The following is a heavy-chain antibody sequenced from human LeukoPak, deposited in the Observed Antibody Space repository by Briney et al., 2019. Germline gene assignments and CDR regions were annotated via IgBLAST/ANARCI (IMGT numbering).Heavy chain of an antibody. CDR3: AKASSSWSNYYHYGMDV. Sequence: GGSLRLSCAASGFTFSSYGMHRVRQAPGKGLEWVAFIRYDGSNKYYADSVKGRFTISRDNSKNTLYLQMNSLRAEDTAVYYCAKASSSWSNYYHYGMDVWGQGTTVTVSS. CDR2: IRYDGSNK. CDR1: GFTFSSYG. D-gene: IGHD6-13*01. V-gene: IGHV3-30*02. J-gene: IGHJ6*02.